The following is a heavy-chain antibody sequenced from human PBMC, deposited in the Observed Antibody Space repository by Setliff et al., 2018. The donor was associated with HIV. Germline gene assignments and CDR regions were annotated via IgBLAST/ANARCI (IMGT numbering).Heavy chain of an antibody. CDR3: ARGALRFLEWFQIDP. V-gene: IGHV1-8*02. J-gene: IGHJ5*02. CDR2: MNPNSGDT. CDR1: GYTFTTYD. Sequence: ASVKVSCKASGYTFTTYDINWVRQATGQGLEWMGWMNPNSGDTGYAQMFQDRITMTRGTSIGTAYLELSNLRSDDTAVYYCARGALRFLEWFQIDPWGQGTLVTVSS. D-gene: IGHD3-3*01.